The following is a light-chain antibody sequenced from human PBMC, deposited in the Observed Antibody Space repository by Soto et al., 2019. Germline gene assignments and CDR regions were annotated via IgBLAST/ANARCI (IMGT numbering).Light chain of an antibody. J-gene: IGKJ1*01. Sequence: DIPLTQSPSTLPASLGPRVTSTSRGSQSISNWLAWYQQKPGTGPKHVIYHASTVESGSPSRSSGSGSGTEFSLTISSLQPDDFATYYCQQYNTYSFGQGTKVDIK. CDR3: QQYNTYS. CDR1: QSISNW. V-gene: IGKV1-5*01. CDR2: HAS.